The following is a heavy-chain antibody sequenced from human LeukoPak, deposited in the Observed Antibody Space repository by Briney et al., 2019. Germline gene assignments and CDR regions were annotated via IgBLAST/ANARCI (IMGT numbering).Heavy chain of an antibody. CDR3: ARGNVLRYFDWLLGDPSFDY. Sequence: ASVKVSCKASGYTFTGYYMHWVRQAPGQGLEWMGWINPNSGGTNYAQKFQGRVTMTRDTSISTVYMELSRLRSDDTAVYYCARGNVLRYFDWLLGDPSFDYWGQGTLVTVSS. J-gene: IGHJ4*02. D-gene: IGHD3-9*01. CDR1: GYTFTGYY. V-gene: IGHV1-2*02. CDR2: INPNSGGT.